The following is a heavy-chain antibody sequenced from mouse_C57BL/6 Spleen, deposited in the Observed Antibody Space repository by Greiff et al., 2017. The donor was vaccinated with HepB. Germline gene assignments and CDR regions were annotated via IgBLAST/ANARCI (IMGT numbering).Heavy chain of an antibody. V-gene: IGHV1-26*01. D-gene: IGHD4-1*01. Sequence: VQLQQSGPELVKPGASVKISCKASGYTFTDYYMNWVKQSHGKSLEWIGDINPNNGGTSYNQKFKGKATLTVDKSSSTAYLHLRSLTSEDSAVYYCASTLWVSWFAYWGQGTRVTVSA. J-gene: IGHJ3*01. CDR1: GYTFTDYY. CDR2: INPNNGGT. CDR3: ASTLWVSWFAY.